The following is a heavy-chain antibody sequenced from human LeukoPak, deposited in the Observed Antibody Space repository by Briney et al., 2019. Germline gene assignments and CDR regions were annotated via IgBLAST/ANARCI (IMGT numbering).Heavy chain of an antibody. CDR2: INHSGST. CDR1: GGSFSGYY. CDR3: ARGFSPRRLYIAAASYYFDY. V-gene: IGHV4-34*01. Sequence: SETLSLTCAVYGGSFSGYYWSWIRQPPGEGLEWIGEINHSGSTTYNPSLKSRVTLSGDTSKNQFSLKLSSVTAADTAVYYCARGFSPRRLYIAAASYYFDYWGQGTLVTVSS. D-gene: IGHD6-13*01. J-gene: IGHJ4*02.